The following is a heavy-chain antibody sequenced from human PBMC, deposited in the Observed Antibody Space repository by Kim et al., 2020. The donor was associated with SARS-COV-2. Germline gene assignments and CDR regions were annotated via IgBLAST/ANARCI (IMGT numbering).Heavy chain of an antibody. CDR1: GYTFTNYY. CDR2: INPSGGST. J-gene: IGHJ4*02. Sequence: ASVKVSCKASGYTFTNYYMHWVRQAPGQGLEWMGIINPSGGSTSYAQKFQGRVTMTRDTSTSTLYMELSSLRSEDTAVYYCARDFVCSGGSRYGFDYWGQGTLVTVSS. V-gene: IGHV1-46*01. D-gene: IGHD2-15*01. CDR3: ARDFVCSGGSRYGFDY.